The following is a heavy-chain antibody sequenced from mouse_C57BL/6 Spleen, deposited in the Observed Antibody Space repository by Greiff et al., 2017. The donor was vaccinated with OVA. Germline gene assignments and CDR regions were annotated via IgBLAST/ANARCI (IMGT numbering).Heavy chain of an antibody. CDR2: IYPGDGDT. Sequence: VQLQESGPELVKPGASVKISCKASGYAFSSSWMNWVKQRPGKGLEWIGRIYPGDGDTNYNGKFKGKATLTADKSSSTAYMQLSSLTSEDSAVYFCARGGSSFDYWGQGTTLTVSS. J-gene: IGHJ2*01. CDR1: GYAFSSSW. D-gene: IGHD1-1*01. V-gene: IGHV1-82*01. CDR3: ARGGSSFDY.